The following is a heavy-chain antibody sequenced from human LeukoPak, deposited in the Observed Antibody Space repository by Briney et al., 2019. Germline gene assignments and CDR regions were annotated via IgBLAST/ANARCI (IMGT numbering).Heavy chain of an antibody. J-gene: IGHJ4*02. V-gene: IGHV3-11*06. D-gene: IGHD6-19*01. CDR2: ISGSSSYT. CDR3: ASGQQWLDD. CDR1: GFTFSDYY. Sequence: GGSLRLSCAASGFTFSDYYMSWIRQAPGKGLEWVSYISGSSSYTNYADSVKGRFTISRDNSKNTVYLQMNSLRAEDTAVYYCASGQQWLDDWGQGTLVTVSS.